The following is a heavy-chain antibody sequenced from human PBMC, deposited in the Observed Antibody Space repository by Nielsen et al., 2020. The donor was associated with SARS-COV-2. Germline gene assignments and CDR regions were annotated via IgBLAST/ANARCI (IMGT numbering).Heavy chain of an antibody. D-gene: IGHD3-16*01. J-gene: IGHJ4*02. Sequence: GGSLRLSCAASAFTFSTYWMHWVRQAPGKGLVWVSRINSDGSSTSYADSVKGRFTISRDNAKNTLYLQMNSLRAEDTAVYYCVRGLQVPNGLAHRWSQGTLVTVSS. CDR3: VRGLQVPNGLAHR. CDR1: AFTFSTYW. CDR2: INSDGSST. V-gene: IGHV3-74*01.